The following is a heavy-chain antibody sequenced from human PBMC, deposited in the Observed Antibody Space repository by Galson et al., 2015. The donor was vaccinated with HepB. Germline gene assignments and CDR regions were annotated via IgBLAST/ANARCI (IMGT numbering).Heavy chain of an antibody. CDR2: IRSKANSYAT. J-gene: IGHJ5*02. D-gene: IGHD2-15*01. CDR3: TSLGYCSGGSCSTGT. Sequence: SLRLSCAAFGFTFSGSAMHWVRQASGKGLEWVGRIRSKANSYATAYAASVKGRFTISRDDSKNTAYLRMNSLKTEDTAVYYCTSLGYCSGGSCSTGTWGQGTLVTVSS. CDR1: GFTFSGSA. V-gene: IGHV3-73*01.